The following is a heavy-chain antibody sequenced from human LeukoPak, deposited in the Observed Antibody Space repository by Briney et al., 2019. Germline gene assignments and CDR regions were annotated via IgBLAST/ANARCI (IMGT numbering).Heavy chain of an antibody. CDR3: ARGGSGYPAA. J-gene: IGHJ5*02. Sequence: PGGSLRLSCAASGFTFSSYAMSWVRQAPGKGLEWVSAISGSGGSTYYADSVKGRFTISRDNAKDTLYLQMNSLRAEDTAVYYCARGGSGYPAAWGQGTLVTVSS. CDR2: ISGSGGST. V-gene: IGHV3-23*01. CDR1: GFTFSSYA. D-gene: IGHD3-3*01.